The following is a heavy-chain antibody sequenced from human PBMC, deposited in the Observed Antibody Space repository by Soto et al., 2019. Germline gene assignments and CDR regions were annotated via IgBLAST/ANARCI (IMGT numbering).Heavy chain of an antibody. CDR3: ARGEDIVVVVAATRLTWFDP. CDR1: GGSISSGGYY. J-gene: IGHJ5*02. V-gene: IGHV4-31*03. CDR2: IYYSGST. Sequence: PSETLSLTCTVSGGSISSGGYYWSWIRQHPGKGLEWIGYIYYSGSTYYNPSLKSRVTISVDTSKNQFSLKLSSVTAADTAVYYCARGEDIVVVVAATRLTWFDPWGQGTLVTVSS. D-gene: IGHD2-15*01.